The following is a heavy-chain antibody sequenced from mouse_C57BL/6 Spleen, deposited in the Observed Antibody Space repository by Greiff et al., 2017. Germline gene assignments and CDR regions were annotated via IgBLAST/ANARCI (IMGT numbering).Heavy chain of an antibody. CDR2: VNPNNGGT. J-gene: IGHJ3*01. D-gene: IGHD2-5*01. CDR1: GYTFTDYY. CDR3: ARDLYSNYVTWFAY. Sequence: VQLQQSGPELVKPGASVKISCKASGYTFTDYYMNWVKQSHGKSLEWIGDVNPNNGGTSYNQKFKGKATLTVDKSSSTAYMELRSLTSEDSAVYYCARDLYSNYVTWFAYWGQGTLVTVSA. V-gene: IGHV1-26*01.